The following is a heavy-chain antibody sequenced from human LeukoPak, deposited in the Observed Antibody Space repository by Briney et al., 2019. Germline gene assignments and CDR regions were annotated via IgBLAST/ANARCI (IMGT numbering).Heavy chain of an antibody. J-gene: IGHJ5*02. CDR1: SGSFSGYY. V-gene: IGHV4-34*01. Sequence: PSETLSLTCAVYSGSFSGYYWSWIRQPPGKGLEWIGEINHSGSTNYNPSLKSRVTISVDTSKNQFSLKLSSVTAADTAVYYCARTPQLLNWFDPWGQGTLVTVSS. CDR3: ARTPQLLNWFDP. D-gene: IGHD2-2*01. CDR2: INHSGST.